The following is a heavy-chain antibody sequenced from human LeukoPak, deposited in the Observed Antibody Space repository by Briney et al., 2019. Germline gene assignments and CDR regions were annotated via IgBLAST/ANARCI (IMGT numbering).Heavy chain of an antibody. V-gene: IGHV3-15*07. Sequence: GGSLRLSCAASGFTFSNAWMNWVRQAPGKGLEWVGLIKVKTDGGATDYAAPVKGRFTISRDDSKNTLYLQMNSLKTEDTAVYYCLRSQWLVPGIWYYFDYWGQGTLVTVSS. CDR3: LRSQWLVPGIWYYFDY. J-gene: IGHJ4*02. CDR1: GFTFSNAW. D-gene: IGHD6-19*01. CDR2: IKVKTDGGAT.